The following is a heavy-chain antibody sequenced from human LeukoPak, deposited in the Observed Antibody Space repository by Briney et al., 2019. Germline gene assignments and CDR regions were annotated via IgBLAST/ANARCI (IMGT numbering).Heavy chain of an antibody. CDR1: GYTFTGYY. Sequence: LEASVKVSCKASGYTFTGYYMHWVRQAPGQGLEWMGWINPNSGGTNYAQKFQGRVTMTRDTSISTAYMELSRLRSDDTAVYYCARDWGGSWYLDYWGQGTLVTVSS. V-gene: IGHV1-2*02. CDR2: INPNSGGT. CDR3: ARDWGGSWYLDY. J-gene: IGHJ4*02. D-gene: IGHD6-13*01.